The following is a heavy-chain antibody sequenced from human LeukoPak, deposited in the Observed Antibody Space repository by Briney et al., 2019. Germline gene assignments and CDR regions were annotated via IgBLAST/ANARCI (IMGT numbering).Heavy chain of an antibody. V-gene: IGHV3-11*05. CDR1: GFTFSDYY. CDR3: ARVISGAFSDY. CDR2: SSSSSSYT. D-gene: IGHD7-27*01. J-gene: IGHJ4*02. Sequence: PGGSLRLSCAASGFTFSDYYMNWIRQAPGKGLEWVSYSSSSSSYTNYADSVKGRFTISRDNAKNSLYLQMNSLRAEDTAVYYCARVISGAFSDYWGQGTLVTVSS.